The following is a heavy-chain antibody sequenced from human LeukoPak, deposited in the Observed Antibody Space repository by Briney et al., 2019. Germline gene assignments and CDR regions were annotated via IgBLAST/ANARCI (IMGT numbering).Heavy chain of an antibody. CDR1: GFTFSSYS. CDR2: IYSGGST. J-gene: IGHJ2*01. V-gene: IGHV3-53*01. D-gene: IGHD2-15*01. CDR3: ARDVVVVAASGGWYFDL. Sequence: GGSLRLSCATSGFTFSSYSMNWVRQAPGKGLEWVSVIYSGGSTYYADSVKGRFTISRDNSKNTLYLQMNSLRAEDTAVYYCARDVVVVAASGGWYFDLWGRGTLVTVSS.